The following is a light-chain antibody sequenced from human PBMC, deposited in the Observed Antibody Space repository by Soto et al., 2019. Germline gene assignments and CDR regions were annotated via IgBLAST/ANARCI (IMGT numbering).Light chain of an antibody. CDR1: SSDVGGYNY. CDR2: EVS. J-gene: IGLJ1*01. CDR3: SSYVGSNNFV. V-gene: IGLV2-8*01. Sequence: QSAVTQPPSASGSPGQSVTISCTGTSSDVGGYNYVSWYQQHPGKAPKLMIYEVSKRPSGVPDRFSGSKSGNTASLTVSGLQAEDEADYYCSSYVGSNNFVFGTGTKLTVL.